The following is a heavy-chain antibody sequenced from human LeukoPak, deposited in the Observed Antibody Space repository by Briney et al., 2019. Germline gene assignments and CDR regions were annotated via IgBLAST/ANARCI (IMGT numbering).Heavy chain of an antibody. CDR2: INPNSGGT. D-gene: IGHD3-9*01. V-gene: IGHV1-2*02. CDR3: ARDGGERYFDWLLYYQYYFDY. Sequence: ASVKVSCKVSGYTLTELSMHWVRQAPGQGLEWMGWINPNSGGTNYAQKFQGRVTMTRDTSISTAYMELSRLRSDDTAVYYCARDGGERYFDWLLYYQYYFDYWGQGTLVTVSS. CDR1: GYTLTELS. J-gene: IGHJ4*02.